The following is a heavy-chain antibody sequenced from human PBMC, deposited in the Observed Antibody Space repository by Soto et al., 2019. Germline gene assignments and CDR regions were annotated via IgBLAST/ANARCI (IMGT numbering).Heavy chain of an antibody. D-gene: IGHD2-2*01. CDR2: IYYSGST. CDR1: GGSISSGGYY. Sequence: PSETLSLTCTVSGGSISSGGYYWSWIRQHPGKGLEWIGYIYYSGSTYYNPSLNSRVTISVDTSKDQFSLKLSSLTAADTAVYYCAVSRDGYSMDVWGQGTTVTVSS. J-gene: IGHJ6*02. V-gene: IGHV4-31*03. CDR3: AVSRDGYSMDV.